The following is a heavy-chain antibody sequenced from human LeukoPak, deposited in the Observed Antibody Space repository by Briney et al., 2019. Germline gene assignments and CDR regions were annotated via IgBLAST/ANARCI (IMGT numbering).Heavy chain of an antibody. CDR2: INPNSGGT. CDR1: GYTFTGYY. J-gene: IGHJ4*02. V-gene: IGHV1-2*02. CDR3: ARGRYYYDSSGFGY. Sequence: GASVKVSCKASGYTFTGYYMHWVRQAPGQALEWMGWINPNSGGTNYAQKFQGRVTMTRDTPISTAYMELSRLRSDDTAVYDCARGRYYYDSSGFGYWGQGTLVTVSS. D-gene: IGHD3-22*01.